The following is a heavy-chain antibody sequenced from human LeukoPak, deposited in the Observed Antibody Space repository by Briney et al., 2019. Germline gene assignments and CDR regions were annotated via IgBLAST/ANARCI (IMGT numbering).Heavy chain of an antibody. CDR2: ISTSGVT. CDR3: ARDFPMGASLFDY. V-gene: IGHV4-4*07. J-gene: IGHJ4*02. Sequence: SETLPLTCTVSGGSISNYYWSWIRQPAGKGLEWIGRISTSGVTNYNPSLRSRVTMSVDTSKNHFSLRLTSVTAADTAVYYCARDFPMGASLFDYWGQGTLVTVSS. CDR1: GGSISNYY. D-gene: IGHD1-26*01.